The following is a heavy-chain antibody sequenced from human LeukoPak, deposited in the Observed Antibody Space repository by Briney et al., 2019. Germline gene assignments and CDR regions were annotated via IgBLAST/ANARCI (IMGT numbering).Heavy chain of an antibody. J-gene: IGHJ4*02. V-gene: IGHV3-23*01. Sequence: GGSLRLSCAASGFTFTSYAMSWVRQAPGKGLEWVSSISGSGDSTYYADSVKGRFTISRDNSENTVYLEMNSLRAEDTAVYYCARDPTYYYDSSGYYFVDYWGQGTLVTVSS. CDR2: ISGSGDST. CDR3: ARDPTYYYDSSGYYFVDY. D-gene: IGHD3-22*01. CDR1: GFTFTSYA.